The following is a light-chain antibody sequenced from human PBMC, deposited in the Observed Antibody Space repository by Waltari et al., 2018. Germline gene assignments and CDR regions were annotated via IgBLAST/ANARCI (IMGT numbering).Light chain of an antibody. J-gene: IGKJ4*01. CDR1: QGISSY. CDR3: LQLNSYPLT. CDR2: AAS. V-gene: IGKV1-8*01. Sequence: AIRMTQSPSSFSASTGDRVTITCRASQGISSYLAWYQQKPGRVPKLLMSAASTLHSGVPSRFTGSGSGTDFTLTINCLQSDDFATYFCLQLNSYPLTFGGGTNVEIK.